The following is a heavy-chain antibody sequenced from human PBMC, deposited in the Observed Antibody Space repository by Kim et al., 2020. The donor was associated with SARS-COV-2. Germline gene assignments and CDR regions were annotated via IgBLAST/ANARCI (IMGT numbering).Heavy chain of an antibody. D-gene: IGHD3-9*01. V-gene: IGHV3-11*06. Sequence: GRFTISRDNAKNSLYLQMTSLRAEDTAVYYCARDGRYYDILTAYSNDAFDIWGQGTMVTVSS. J-gene: IGHJ3*02. CDR3: ARDGRYYDILTAYSNDAFDI.